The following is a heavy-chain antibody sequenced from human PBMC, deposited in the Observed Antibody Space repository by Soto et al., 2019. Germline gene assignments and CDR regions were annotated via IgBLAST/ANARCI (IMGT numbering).Heavy chain of an antibody. D-gene: IGHD3-9*01. CDR3: ARVSDILTGYLPSSFDY. CDR1: GGSISSGGYY. CDR2: IYYSGST. Sequence: PSETLSLTCTVSGGSISSGGYYWSWIRQHPGKGLEWIGYIYYSGSTYYNPSLKSRVTISVDTSKNQFSLKLSSVTAADTAVYYCARVSDILTGYLPSSFDYWGQGTLVTVSS. V-gene: IGHV4-31*03. J-gene: IGHJ4*02.